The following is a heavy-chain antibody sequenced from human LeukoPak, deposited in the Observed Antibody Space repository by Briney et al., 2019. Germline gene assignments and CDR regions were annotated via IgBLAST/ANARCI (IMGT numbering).Heavy chain of an antibody. CDR1: GFTFSSYA. J-gene: IGHJ6*02. D-gene: IGHD4-17*01. CDR3: ARKDGDYGYYYYGMDV. CDR2: VSGSGDNT. Sequence: GGSLRLSCAASGFTFSSYAMSWVRQAPGKGLEWVSAVSGSGDNTYYADSVKGRFTISRDNSKNTLYLQMNSLRAEDTAVYYCARKDGDYGYYYYGMDVWGQGTTVTVSS. V-gene: IGHV3-23*01.